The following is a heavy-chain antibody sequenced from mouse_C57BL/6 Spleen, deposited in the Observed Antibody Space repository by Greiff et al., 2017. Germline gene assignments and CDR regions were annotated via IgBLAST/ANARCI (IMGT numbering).Heavy chain of an antibody. D-gene: IGHD1-1*01. Sequence: QVQLKQSGPGLVQPSPSLSITCTASGFSLTSYGVHWVRQSPGKGLEWLGVIWTGGSTAYNAAFISRLTISKDNSKSQVFYKMNSLQAEGTAIYYGARNAPYYGSSYLDYWGQGTTLTVSS. CDR3: ARNAPYYGSSYLDY. CDR2: IWTGGST. V-gene: IGHV2-2*01. CDR1: GFSLTSYG. J-gene: IGHJ2*01.